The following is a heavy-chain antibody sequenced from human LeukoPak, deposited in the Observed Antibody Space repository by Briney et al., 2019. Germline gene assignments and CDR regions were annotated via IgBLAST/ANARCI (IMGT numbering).Heavy chain of an antibody. V-gene: IGHV4-59*11. CDR2: LLDSVNT. J-gene: IGHJ4*02. Sequence: SETLSLTCTVSGGSISSHYWSWIRQPPGKGLEWIAYLLDSVNTKDNPSLNSRLTQSADTSKNQFSLRLSSVTAADTAVYYCATIKRGSIYGYFDFWGQGIKVTVSS. CDR3: ATIKRGSIYGYFDF. D-gene: IGHD5-18*01. CDR1: GGSISSHY.